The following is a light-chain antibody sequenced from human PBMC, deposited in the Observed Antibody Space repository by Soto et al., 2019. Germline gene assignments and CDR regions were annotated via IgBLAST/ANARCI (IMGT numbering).Light chain of an antibody. J-gene: IGKJ2*01. CDR1: QSVSRY. Sequence: DIQMTQFPSTLSASVGDTVTITCRASQSVSRYLAWYQQKPGKAPKLLIYKVSNLESGVPSRFSGSGAETEFTLTISSLQPDDFATYYCQQYNSYNTFGQGTKLEIK. CDR2: KVS. V-gene: IGKV1-5*03. CDR3: QQYNSYNT.